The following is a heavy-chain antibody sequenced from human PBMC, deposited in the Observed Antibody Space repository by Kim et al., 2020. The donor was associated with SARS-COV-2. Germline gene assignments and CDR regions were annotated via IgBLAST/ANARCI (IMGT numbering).Heavy chain of an antibody. CDR1: GFTFSAYD. D-gene: IGHD3-10*01. J-gene: IGHJ3*02. CDR2: ITKNSATI. V-gene: IGHV3-48*02. CDR3: VRDRCGGACDI. Sequence: GGSLRLSCATSGFTFSAYDMHWVRLPPGKGPEWLSFITKNSATIYYADSVKGRFTVSRDNAKNSLYLQMNSLRDEDTAVYYCVRDRCGGACDIWGHG.